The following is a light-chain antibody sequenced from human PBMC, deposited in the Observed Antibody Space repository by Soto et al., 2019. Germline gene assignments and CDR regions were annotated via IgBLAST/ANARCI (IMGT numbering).Light chain of an antibody. J-gene: IGKJ1*01. CDR1: QSVLYSSNNKTY. CDR3: QQYYSTPWT. Sequence: DIVMTQSPDSLAVSLGARATINCKSSQSVLYSSNNKTYFAWYQQKPGQPPKLLIYWASTRESGVPDRFSGSGSGTDFTLTISSLQAEDVAVYDCQQYYSTPWTFGQGTKVDIK. CDR2: WAS. V-gene: IGKV4-1*01.